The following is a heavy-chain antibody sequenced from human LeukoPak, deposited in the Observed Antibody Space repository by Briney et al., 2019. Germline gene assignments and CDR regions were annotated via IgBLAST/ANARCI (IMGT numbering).Heavy chain of an antibody. J-gene: IGHJ1*01. Sequence: SETLSLTCTVSGGSISSGGYYWSWIRQHPGKGLEWIGYIYYSGSTYYNPSLKSRVTISVDTSKNQFSLKLSSVTAADTAVYFCASPRGDDSGGYYTWYFHHWGQGILVTVSS. CDR3: ASPRGDDSGGYYTWYFHH. V-gene: IGHV4-31*03. CDR1: GGSISSGGYY. CDR2: IYYSGST. D-gene: IGHD3-22*01.